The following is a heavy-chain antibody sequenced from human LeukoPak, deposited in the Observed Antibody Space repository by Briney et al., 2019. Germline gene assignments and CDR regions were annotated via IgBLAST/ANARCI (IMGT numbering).Heavy chain of an antibody. CDR2: IYYSGST. CDR1: GGSISSYY. Sequence: SETLSLTCTVSGGSISSYYWSWIRQPPGKGLEWIGYIYYSGSTNYNPSLKSRVTISVDTSKNQFSLKLSSVTAADTAVYYCARTYCSGRSCYFDYWGQGTLVTVSS. V-gene: IGHV4-59*08. J-gene: IGHJ4*02. D-gene: IGHD2-15*01. CDR3: ARTYCSGRSCYFDY.